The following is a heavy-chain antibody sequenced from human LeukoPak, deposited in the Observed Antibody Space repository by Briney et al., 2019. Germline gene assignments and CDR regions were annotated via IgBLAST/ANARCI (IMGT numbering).Heavy chain of an antibody. J-gene: IGHJ4*02. CDR2: IYYSGST. D-gene: IGHD6-13*01. CDR3: ARQKGSPNAWYDFDY. Sequence: PSETLSLTCTVSGGSISSSSYYWGWIRQPPGKGLEWIGSIYYSGSTYYNPSLTSRVTISVDTSKNQFSLRLTSVTAADTAVYYCARQKGSPNAWYDFDYWGQGTLVTVSS. V-gene: IGHV4-39*01. CDR1: GGSISSSSYY.